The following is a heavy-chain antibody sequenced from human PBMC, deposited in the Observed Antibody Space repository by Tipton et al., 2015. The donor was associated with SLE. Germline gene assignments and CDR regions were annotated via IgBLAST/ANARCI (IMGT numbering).Heavy chain of an antibody. J-gene: IGHJ4*02. V-gene: IGHV4-61*09. CDR2: ISTSGSS. Sequence: TLSLTCIVSGDSITSGDYHWSWIRQPAGKGLEWIGQISTSGSSNYDPSLNSRVTISVDTSKNQFSLKLTSVTAADTAVYYCARTTGVGSSWYIFDYWGQGTLVTVSS. CDR3: ARTTGVGSSWYIFDY. CDR1: GDSITSGDYH. D-gene: IGHD6-19*01.